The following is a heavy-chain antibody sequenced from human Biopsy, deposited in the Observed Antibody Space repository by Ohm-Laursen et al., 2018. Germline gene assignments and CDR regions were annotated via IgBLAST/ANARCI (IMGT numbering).Heavy chain of an antibody. J-gene: IGHJ3*01. CDR3: ARLYRLDDYWNDDPPDAFDV. D-gene: IGHD3-3*01. CDR2: ISNRGST. Sequence: VTLSLTCTVSGGSISSDYWSWIRQPPGKGLEWIGYISNRGSTNYNPSLRGRVTISVDTSKKQFSLKLTSVISADTAVFFCARLYRLDDYWNDDPPDAFDVWGQGTMVTVSS. V-gene: IGHV4-59*01. CDR1: GGSISSDY.